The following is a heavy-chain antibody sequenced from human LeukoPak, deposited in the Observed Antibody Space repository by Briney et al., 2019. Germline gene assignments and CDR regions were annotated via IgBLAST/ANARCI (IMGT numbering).Heavy chain of an antibody. Sequence: GGSLRLSCAASGFTFSSYGMHWVRQAPGKGLEWVAVIWYDGSNKYYADSVKGRFTISRDNSKNTLYLQMNSLRAGDTAVYYCARDSGSYRYYFYGMDVWGQGTTVTVSS. J-gene: IGHJ6*02. CDR2: IWYDGSNK. CDR1: GFTFSSYG. V-gene: IGHV3-33*01. D-gene: IGHD1-26*01. CDR3: ARDSGSYRYYFYGMDV.